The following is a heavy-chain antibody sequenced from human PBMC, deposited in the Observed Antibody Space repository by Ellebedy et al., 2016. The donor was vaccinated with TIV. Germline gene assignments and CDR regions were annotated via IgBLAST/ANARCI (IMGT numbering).Heavy chain of an antibody. J-gene: IGHJ5*02. CDR3: ARRLYSGGFNP. V-gene: IGHV3-7*04. D-gene: IGHD6-25*01. Sequence: GRFTISRDNFKSTLNLQMNSLRVEDTAVYYCARRLYSGGFNPWGQGTLVTVSS.